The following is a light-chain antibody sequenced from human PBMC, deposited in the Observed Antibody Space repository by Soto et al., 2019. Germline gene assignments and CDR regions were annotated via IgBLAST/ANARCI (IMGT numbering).Light chain of an antibody. CDR3: QQSYSTLFT. J-gene: IGKJ3*01. CDR1: QSISSY. CDR2: AAS. V-gene: IGKV1-39*01. Sequence: DIQMTQSPSSLSASVGDRVTITCRASQSISSYLNWYHQKPGKAPKLLIFAASSLQSGVPSRFSGSGSGTDFTLTISSLQPDDFATYYCQQSYSTLFTFGPGTKVDIK.